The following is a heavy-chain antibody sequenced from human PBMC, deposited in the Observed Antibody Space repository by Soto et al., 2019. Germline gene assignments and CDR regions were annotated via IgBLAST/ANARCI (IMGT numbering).Heavy chain of an antibody. CDR3: ARDLTSYWYFDL. V-gene: IGHV3-33*01. J-gene: IGHJ2*01. Sequence: QVQLVESGGGVVQPGRSLRLSCAASGFTFSSYGMHWVRQAPGKGLEWVAVIWYDGSNKYYADSVKGRFTISRDNSKNTLYLQMNSLRAEDTAVYYCARDLTSYWYFDLWGRGTLVTVAS. D-gene: IGHD3-9*01. CDR2: IWYDGSNK. CDR1: GFTFSSYG.